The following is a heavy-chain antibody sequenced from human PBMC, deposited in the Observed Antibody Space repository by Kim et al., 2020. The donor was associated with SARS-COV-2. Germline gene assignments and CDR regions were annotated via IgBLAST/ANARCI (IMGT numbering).Heavy chain of an antibody. D-gene: IGHD2-21*02. CDR2: IIPIFGSA. J-gene: IGHJ4*02. V-gene: IGHV1-69*13. CDR3: AREGRDVVVTFAFES. CDR1: GDTFSNFA. Sequence: SVKVSCKSSGDTFSNFAINWVRQAPGKGLEWMGGIIPIFGSANYAQKFQGRVAITADESTTTVYMELSSLRSDDTAVYYCAREGRDVVVTFAFESWGQGTLVTVSS.